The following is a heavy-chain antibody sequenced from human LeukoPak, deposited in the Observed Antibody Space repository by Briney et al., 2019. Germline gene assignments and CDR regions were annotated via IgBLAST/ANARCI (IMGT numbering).Heavy chain of an antibody. CDR1: GFIFDDYA. CDR2: ISWNSASI. V-gene: IGHV3-9*01. J-gene: IGHJ3*02. Sequence: GRSLRLSCAASGFIFDDYAMHWVRQAPGKGLEWVSGISWNSASIGYADSVKGRFTISRDNAKNSLSLQMNSLRPEDTALYYCAKDVRYGSGSHAFDIWGQGTMVTVSS. CDR3: AKDVRYGSGSHAFDI. D-gene: IGHD3-10*01.